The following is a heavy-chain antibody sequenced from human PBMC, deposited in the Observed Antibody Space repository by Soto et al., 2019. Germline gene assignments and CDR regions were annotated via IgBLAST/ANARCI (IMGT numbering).Heavy chain of an antibody. CDR1: GDSVSSNTSA. CDR2: TYYRSNWRH. Sequence: SQTLALPGGSSGDSVSSNTSACNFIRSSPSRGLELLGRTYYRSNWRHDYAVSVKSRITVNPDTSKNHFSLQLNSVTPDDTAVYYCARGVAGSGFDLWGQGTLVTVSS. CDR3: ARGVAGSGFDL. D-gene: IGHD6-19*01. J-gene: IGHJ4*02. V-gene: IGHV6-1*01.